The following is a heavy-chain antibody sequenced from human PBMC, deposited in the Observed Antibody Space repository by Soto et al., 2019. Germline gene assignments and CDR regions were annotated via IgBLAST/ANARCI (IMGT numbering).Heavy chain of an antibody. CDR2: ISSSSSTI. J-gene: IGHJ6*02. Sequence: EVQLVESGGGLVQPGGSLRLSCEASGFSFSSYSMNWVRQTPGKGLEWVSYISSSSSTIYYADSVKGRFTISRDNVKNSLYLQMNSLRDEDTAVYYCVVVGATNQNYYYYGMDVWGQGTTVTVSS. CDR3: VVVGATNQNYYYYGMDV. CDR1: GFSFSSYS. D-gene: IGHD1-26*01. V-gene: IGHV3-48*02.